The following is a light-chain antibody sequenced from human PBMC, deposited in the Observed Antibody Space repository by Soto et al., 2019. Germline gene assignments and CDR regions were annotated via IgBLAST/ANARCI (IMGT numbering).Light chain of an antibody. J-gene: IGKJ1*01. Sequence: EIVLTQSPATLSLSPGERATLSCRASQSVSSYLAWYQQKPGQAPRLLIYDASNRATGIPARFSGSGSGTDLTLTISSLEPEDFAVYYCQQRSNWRRTFGQVTKVEIK. CDR2: DAS. CDR1: QSVSSY. CDR3: QQRSNWRRT. V-gene: IGKV3-11*01.